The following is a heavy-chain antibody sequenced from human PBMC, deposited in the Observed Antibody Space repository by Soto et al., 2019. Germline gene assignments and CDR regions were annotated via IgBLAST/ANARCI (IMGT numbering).Heavy chain of an antibody. D-gene: IGHD3-3*01. Sequence: EVHLVEAGGGLVRPGGSLSLSCVVSGFTFSDHEMNWVRQAPGKGPEWVSRISATGGTTSYADSVKGRFTISRDNARDSLYLHMNGLRAEDSAIYYCARDRSLIFAVPPYGMDVWGQGTTVTVSS. CDR1: GFTFSDHE. CDR3: ARDRSLIFAVPPYGMDV. CDR2: ISATGGTT. J-gene: IGHJ6*02. V-gene: IGHV3-48*03.